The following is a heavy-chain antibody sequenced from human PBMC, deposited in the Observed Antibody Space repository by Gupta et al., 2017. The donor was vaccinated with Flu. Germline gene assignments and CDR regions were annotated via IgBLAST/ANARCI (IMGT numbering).Heavy chain of an antibody. CDR2: INPNSGGT. J-gene: IGHJ6*02. Sequence: QVQLVQSGAEVKKPGASVKVSCKASGYTFTGYYMHWVRQAPGQGLEWMGWINPNSGGTNYAQKFQGRVTMTRDTSISTAYMELSRLRSDDTAVYYCARAGAAAGTWSNYYYGMDVWGQGTTVTVSS. D-gene: IGHD6-13*01. CDR3: ARAGAAAGTWSNYYYGMDV. V-gene: IGHV1-2*02. CDR1: GYTFTGYY.